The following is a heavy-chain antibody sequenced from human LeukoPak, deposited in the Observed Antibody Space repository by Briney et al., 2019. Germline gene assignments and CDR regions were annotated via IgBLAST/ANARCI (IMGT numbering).Heavy chain of an antibody. D-gene: IGHD3-22*01. V-gene: IGHV1-46*01. Sequence: ASVKVSCKASGYTFTSYYMHWVRQAPGQGLEWMRMFNPRGGGTTYAQKFQGRVTMTRDTSTSTVYMELSSLRSEDTAVYYCARGRFVLDYYRFDYWGQGTLVTVSS. CDR2: FNPRGGGT. CDR1: GYTFTSYY. J-gene: IGHJ4*02. CDR3: ARGRFVLDYYRFDY.